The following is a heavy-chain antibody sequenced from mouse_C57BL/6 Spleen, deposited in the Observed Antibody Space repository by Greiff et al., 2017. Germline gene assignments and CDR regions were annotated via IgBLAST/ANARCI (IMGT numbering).Heavy chain of an antibody. V-gene: IGHV5-17*01. J-gene: IGHJ1*03. CDR1: GFTFSDYG. CDR3: AKAYYSNYDWDFDG. D-gene: IGHD2-5*01. Sequence: EVKVVESGGGLVKPGGSLKLSCAASGFTFSDYGMHWVRQAPEKGLAWVAYISSGSSTIYYADTVKGRFTISRDNAKNTLFLQMPSLRSEDTAMYYCAKAYYSNYDWDFDGWGTGTTVTVSS. CDR2: ISSGSSTI.